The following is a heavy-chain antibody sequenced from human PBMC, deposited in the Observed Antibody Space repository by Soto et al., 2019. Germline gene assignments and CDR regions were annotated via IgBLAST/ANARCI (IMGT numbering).Heavy chain of an antibody. D-gene: IGHD3-10*01. V-gene: IGHV4-39*01. CDR1: GGSISSSSYY. Sequence: QLQLQESGPGLVKPSETLSLTCTVSGGSISSSSYYWGWIRQPPGKGLEWIGSIYYSGSTYYNPSLKSRVTISVDTSKNQFSLKLSSVTAADTAVYYCARLFGSGSPFDYWGQGTLVTVSS. CDR2: IYYSGST. CDR3: ARLFGSGSPFDY. J-gene: IGHJ4*02.